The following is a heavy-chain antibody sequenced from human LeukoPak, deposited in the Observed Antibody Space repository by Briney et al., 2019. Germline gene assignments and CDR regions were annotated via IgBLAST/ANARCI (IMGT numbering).Heavy chain of an antibody. V-gene: IGHV3-21*05. CDR3: ARVGYCSTTSCYWRAFDY. Sequence: GGSLRLSCEASESTFSSYSMNWVRQAPGRGLEWVSFISSAGSDKFYADSVRGRFTISRDNAKNSLYLQMNSLRAEDTAVYYCARVGYCSTTSCYWRAFDYWGQGTLVAVSS. J-gene: IGHJ4*02. CDR1: ESTFSSYS. CDR2: ISSAGSDK. D-gene: IGHD2-2*01.